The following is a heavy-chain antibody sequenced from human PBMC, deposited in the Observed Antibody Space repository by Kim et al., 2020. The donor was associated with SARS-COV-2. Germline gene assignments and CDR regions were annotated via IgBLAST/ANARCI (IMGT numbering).Heavy chain of an antibody. Sequence: SETLSLTCSVSGGSIKSDYWSWIRQPAGKGLEWIGRIFTNGGTDFNPSLKSRVSMSVDTSKKQVSLNLSSVTAADTAVYYCARVIRAVTWTGSGWFDSGG. J-gene: IGHJ5*01. D-gene: IGHD3-3*01. V-gene: IGHV4-4*07. CDR3: ARVIRAVTWTGSGWFDS. CDR1: GGSIKSDY. CDR2: IFTNGGT.